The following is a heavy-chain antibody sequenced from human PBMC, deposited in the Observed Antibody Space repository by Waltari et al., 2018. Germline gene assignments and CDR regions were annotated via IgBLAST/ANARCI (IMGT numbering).Heavy chain of an antibody. J-gene: IGHJ4*02. D-gene: IGHD4-17*01. Sequence: EVQLVQSGAEVKKPGESLKISCKGSGYSFTSYWIGWVRQMPGKGLEWMGFTYPGDYDTRYSPSFQGQVPISADTSISTAYLQWSSLKASDTAMYYCASTLATVTTRWFDYWGQGTLVTVSS. V-gene: IGHV5-51*01. CDR1: GYSFTSYW. CDR2: TYPGDYDT. CDR3: ASTLATVTTRWFDY.